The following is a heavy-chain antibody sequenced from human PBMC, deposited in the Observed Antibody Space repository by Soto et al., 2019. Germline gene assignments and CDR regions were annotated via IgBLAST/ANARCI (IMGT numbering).Heavy chain of an antibody. V-gene: IGHV2-5*02. CDR1: GFSLNERAVG. D-gene: IGHD6-19*01. Sequence: QITLEESGPTLVKPTQTLTLTCTFSGFSLNERAVGVGWIRQPPGKALEWLAFTYWDDDNDYSPSLKNRLTITKDTSKNQVVLTMTNTDPADTATYYCAHGSGWLFDYWGQGTQVTVSS. CDR2: TYWDDDN. J-gene: IGHJ4*02. CDR3: AHGSGWLFDY.